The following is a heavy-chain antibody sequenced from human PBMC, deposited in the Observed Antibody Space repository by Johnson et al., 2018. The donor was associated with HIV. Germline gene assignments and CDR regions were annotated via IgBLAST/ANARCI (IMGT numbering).Heavy chain of an antibody. CDR2: ISWNSGSI. Sequence: VQLVESGGGVVQPGRSLRLSCAVSGFTFDDHGMSWVRQAPGKGLEWVSGISWNSGSIAYADSVKGRFTISRDNAKKSLYLQMNSLRAEDTAVYYCARDSTPWGGDYVDYAFDIWGQGTMVTVSS. CDR3: ARDSTPWGGDYVDYAFDI. D-gene: IGHD4-17*01. J-gene: IGHJ3*02. CDR1: GFTFDDHG. V-gene: IGHV3-20*04.